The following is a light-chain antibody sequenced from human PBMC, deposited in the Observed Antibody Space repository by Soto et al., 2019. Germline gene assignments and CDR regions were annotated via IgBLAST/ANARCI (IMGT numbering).Light chain of an antibody. V-gene: IGKV3-20*01. Sequence: PATFPLPLVERAKLFCSTSQSVSSYLGWYQQKPGQAPRLLIYDASSRATGIQDRFSGSGSGTDFTLTISRVDPEDVAVNYCQQYGSVPILRFGGRTK. CDR3: QQYGSVPILR. CDR1: QSVSSY. CDR2: DAS. J-gene: IGKJ4*01.